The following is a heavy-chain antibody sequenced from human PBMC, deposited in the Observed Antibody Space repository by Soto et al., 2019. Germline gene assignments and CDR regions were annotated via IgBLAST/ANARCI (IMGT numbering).Heavy chain of an antibody. Sequence: QVQLQQWGAGLLKPSETLSLTCAVYGGSFSGYYWSWIRQPPGKGLEWLGEITHRGSTNYNPSLKRRDTKSVDTSKNQFSRKRSAVTAADTAVYYRARGAAYGGSPSDDWGQGTLVTVSS. D-gene: IGHD3-16*01. CDR2: ITHRGST. CDR1: GGSFSGYY. J-gene: IGHJ4*02. V-gene: IGHV4-34*01. CDR3: ARGAAYGGSPSDD.